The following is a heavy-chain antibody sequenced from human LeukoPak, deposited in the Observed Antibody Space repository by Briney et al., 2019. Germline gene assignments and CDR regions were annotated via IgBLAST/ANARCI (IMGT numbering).Heavy chain of an antibody. CDR1: GYTFTSYG. Sequence: ASVKVSCKASGYTFTSYGIAWVRQAPGQGLEWMGWISGNNDNANYAQKIRGRVTMTTDTSTSTAYMELRSLRSGDTAVYYCARDGYVDYWGQGTLVTVSS. CDR2: ISGNNDNA. J-gene: IGHJ4*02. CDR3: ARDGYVDY. V-gene: IGHV1-18*01.